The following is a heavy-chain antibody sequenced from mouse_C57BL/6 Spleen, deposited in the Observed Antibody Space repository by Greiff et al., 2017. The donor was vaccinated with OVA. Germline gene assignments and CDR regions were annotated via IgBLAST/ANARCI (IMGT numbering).Heavy chain of an antibody. V-gene: IGHV1-15*01. Sequence: VQLQQSGAELVRPGASVTLSCKASGYTFTDYEMHWVKQTPVHGLEWIGAIDPETGGTAYNQKFKGKAILTADKSSSTAYMELRSLTSEDSAVYYCTRAYYGSSSDWGQGTTLTVSS. D-gene: IGHD1-1*01. J-gene: IGHJ2*01. CDR1: GYTFTDYE. CDR3: TRAYYGSSSD. CDR2: IDPETGGT.